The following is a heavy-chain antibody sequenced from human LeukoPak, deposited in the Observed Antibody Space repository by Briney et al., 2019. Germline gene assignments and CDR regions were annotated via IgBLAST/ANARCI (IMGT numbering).Heavy chain of an antibody. Sequence: ASVKVSCKASGYTFTGYYMHWVRQAPGQGLEWMGWINPNSGGTNYAQKLQGRVTMTTDTSTSTAYMELRSLRSDDTAVYYCARWDNWNNYNYYYYGMDVWGQGTTVTVSS. D-gene: IGHD1/OR15-1a*01. J-gene: IGHJ6*02. CDR3: ARWDNWNNYNYYYYGMDV. CDR2: INPNSGGT. V-gene: IGHV1-2*02. CDR1: GYTFTGYY.